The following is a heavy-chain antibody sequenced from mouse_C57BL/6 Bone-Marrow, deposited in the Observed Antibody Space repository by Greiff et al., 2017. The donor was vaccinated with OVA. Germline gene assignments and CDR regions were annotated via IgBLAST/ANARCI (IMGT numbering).Heavy chain of an antibody. CDR3: ARIYYGSSFYAMDY. Sequence: VQVVESGPGLVAPSQSLSITCTVSGFSLTSYAISWVRQPPGKGLEWLGVIWTGGGTNYNSALKSRLSISKDNSKSQVFLKMNSLQTDDTARYYCARIYYGSSFYAMDYWGQGTSVTVSS. V-gene: IGHV2-9-1*01. D-gene: IGHD1-1*01. CDR1: GFSLTSYA. CDR2: IWTGGGT. J-gene: IGHJ4*01.